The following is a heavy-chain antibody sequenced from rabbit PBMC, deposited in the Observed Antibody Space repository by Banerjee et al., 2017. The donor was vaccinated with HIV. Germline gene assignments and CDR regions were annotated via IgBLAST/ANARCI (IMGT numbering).Heavy chain of an antibody. Sequence: QSLEESGGDLVKPGASLTLTCTASGFSFSSSYYMCWVRQAPGKGLEWIACIYVGSSGNTYYATWAKGRFTISKASSTTVTLQVTSLTAADTATYFCARGMGDVAGGYPSLWGPGTLVTVS. CDR2: IYVGSSGNT. V-gene: IGHV1S40*01. CDR1: GFSFSSSYY. J-gene: IGHJ4*01. CDR3: ARGMGDVAGGYPSL. D-gene: IGHD1-1*01.